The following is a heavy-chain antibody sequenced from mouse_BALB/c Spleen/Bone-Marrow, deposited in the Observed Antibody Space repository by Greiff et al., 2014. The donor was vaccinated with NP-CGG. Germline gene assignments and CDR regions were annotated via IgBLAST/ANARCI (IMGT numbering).Heavy chain of an antibody. D-gene: IGHD1-1*01. V-gene: IGHV14-3*02. CDR1: GFNIKDTY. CDR3: AIYYYGSSGSAY. J-gene: IGHJ3*01. CDR2: IDPANGNT. Sequence: EVKLMESGAELVKPGASVKLSCTASGFNIKDTYMHWVKQRPEQGLEWIGRIDPANGNTKYDPKFQGKATITADTSSNTAYLQLSSLTSEDTAVYYCAIYYYGSSGSAYWGQGTLVTVSA.